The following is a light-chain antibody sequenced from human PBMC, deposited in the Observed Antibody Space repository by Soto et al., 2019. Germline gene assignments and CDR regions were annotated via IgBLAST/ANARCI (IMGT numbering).Light chain of an antibody. CDR1: QRVSSGY. CDR2: GAS. Sequence: EIVWTQSPGTLSLSPGERATLSCRASQRVSSGYVAWYQQKPGQAPRLLIYGASSRATGIPDRFRASASGTDFTLTISRLEPEDFAVYFCQQYGGSPAITFGQGTRLENK. CDR3: QQYGGSPAIT. J-gene: IGKJ5*01. V-gene: IGKV3-20*01.